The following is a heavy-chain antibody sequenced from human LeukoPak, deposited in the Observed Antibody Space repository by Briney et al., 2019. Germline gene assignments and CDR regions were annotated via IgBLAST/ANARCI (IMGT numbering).Heavy chain of an antibody. CDR1: GSTFSSYA. CDR2: ISGSGGST. J-gene: IGHJ3*02. CDR3: AKVDEGRDFWSGYYYDAFDI. Sequence: GGSLRLSCAASGSTFSSYAVSWVRQAPGKGLEWVSAISGSGGSTYYADSVKGRFTISRDNSKNTLYLQMNSLRAEDTAVYYCAKVDEGRDFWSGYYYDAFDIWGQGTMVTVSS. V-gene: IGHV3-23*01. D-gene: IGHD3-3*01.